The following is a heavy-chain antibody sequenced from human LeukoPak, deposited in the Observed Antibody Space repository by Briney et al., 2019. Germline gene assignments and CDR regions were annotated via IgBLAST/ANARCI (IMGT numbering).Heavy chain of an antibody. V-gene: IGHV4-39*01. J-gene: IGHJ4*02. CDR3: ASSLGTYYYDSSGYYRSDDY. D-gene: IGHD3-22*01. CDR1: GGSISSSSYW. Sequence: PSETLSLTCTVSGGSISSSSYWWGWIRQPPGKGLEWIANIYYSGSTHYNPSLKSRVTISIEKSKNQFSLKLSSVTAADTAVYYCASSLGTYYYDSSGYYRSDDYWGQGTLVTVSS. CDR2: IYYSGST.